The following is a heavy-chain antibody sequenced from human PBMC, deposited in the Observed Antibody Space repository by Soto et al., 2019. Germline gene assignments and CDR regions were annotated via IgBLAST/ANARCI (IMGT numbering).Heavy chain of an antibody. J-gene: IGHJ5*02. CDR3: ARIPVDTYMIYWSDT. D-gene: IGHD3-16*01. CDR1: GDSCSGCVCY. V-gene: IGHV4-61*08. CDR2: VYFSGST. Sequence: SVPLSHSGLVSGDSCSGCVCYLRSLRQPPGKGLEWIGHVYFSGSTNYIPSLKSRLTMSVDTAKTQFSLKLNTVTAADTAVYYCARIPVDTYMIYWSDTWGQGTQVNVSS.